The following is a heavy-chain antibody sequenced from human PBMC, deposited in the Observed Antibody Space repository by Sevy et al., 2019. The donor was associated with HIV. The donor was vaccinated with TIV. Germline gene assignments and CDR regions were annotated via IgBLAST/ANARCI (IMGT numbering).Heavy chain of an antibody. V-gene: IGHV3-11*01. CDR2: ISSSGSTI. D-gene: IGHD6-6*01. CDR3: AREDIADRHFDY. CDR1: GFTFSDYY. J-gene: IGHJ4*02. Sequence: GGSLRLSCAASGFTFSDYYINWIRQAPGKGLEWVSYISSSGSTIYYIDSVKGRFTISRDNAKNSLYLQMNRLRVEDTAVYYCAREDIADRHFDYWGQGTLVTVSS.